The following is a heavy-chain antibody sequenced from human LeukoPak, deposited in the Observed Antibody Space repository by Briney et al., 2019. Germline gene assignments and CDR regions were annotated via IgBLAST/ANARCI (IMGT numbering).Heavy chain of an antibody. V-gene: IGHV3-21*01. CDR1: GFSFINAW. CDR3: ARDFYSDSSLWAFDI. J-gene: IGHJ3*02. CDR2: ISVTSSYM. Sequence: GGSLRLSCAASGFSFINAWMSWVRHAPGKGLEWVSSISVTSSYMYYADSVKGRFTVSRDNAKNSLYLQMNSLRAGDTAVYYCARDFYSDSSLWAFDIWGPGTMVTVSS. D-gene: IGHD3-22*01.